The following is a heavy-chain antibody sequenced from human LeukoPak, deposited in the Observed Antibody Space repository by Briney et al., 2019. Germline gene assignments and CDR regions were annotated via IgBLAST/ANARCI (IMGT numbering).Heavy chain of an antibody. V-gene: IGHV1-18*01. Sequence: ASVKVSCKASGYTFTSYGISWVRQAPGQGLEWLGWISPHTANTNYVQNLQDRVTLTTDTSTSTVYMQLRSLRSDDTAVYYCARVVYYDSSGYFDNWGQGTLVTVSS. D-gene: IGHD3-22*01. CDR2: ISPHTANT. CDR3: ARVVYYDSSGYFDN. CDR1: GYTFTSYG. J-gene: IGHJ4*02.